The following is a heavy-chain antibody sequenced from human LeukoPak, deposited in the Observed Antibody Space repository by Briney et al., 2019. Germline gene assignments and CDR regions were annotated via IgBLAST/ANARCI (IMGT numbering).Heavy chain of an antibody. D-gene: IGHD3-9*01. Sequence: GASVKVSCKDSGYTFTSYDINWVRQATAQGLEWMEWMNPNSGNTRYAQNSQDRVNMTRNTSISTVYMEVRRLRSEDTAVYYCARGSGNYDILTGYYIPSYYYYYMDVWGKGTTVTISS. V-gene: IGHV1-8*01. CDR1: GYTFTSYD. CDR2: MNPNSGNT. J-gene: IGHJ6*03. CDR3: ARGSGNYDILTGYYIPSYYYYYMDV.